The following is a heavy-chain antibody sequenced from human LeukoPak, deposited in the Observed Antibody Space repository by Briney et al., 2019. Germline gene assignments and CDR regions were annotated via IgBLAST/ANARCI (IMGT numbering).Heavy chain of an antibody. D-gene: IGHD3-16*01. J-gene: IGHJ3*02. V-gene: IGHV4-59*08. CDR1: GGSISSYY. CDR2: IYYSGST. Sequence: SETLSLTCTVSGGSISSYYWSWIRQPPGKGLEWIGYIYYSGSTNYNPSLKSRVTISVDTSKNQSSLKLSSVTAADTAVYYCATHGGRSSDAFDIWGQGTMVTVSS. CDR3: ATHGGRSSDAFDI.